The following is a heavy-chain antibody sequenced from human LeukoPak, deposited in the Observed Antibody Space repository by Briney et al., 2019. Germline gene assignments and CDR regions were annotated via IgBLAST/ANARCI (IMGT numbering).Heavy chain of an antibody. J-gene: IGHJ4*02. D-gene: IGHD6-13*01. CDR2: IIPIFGTA. Sequence: SVKVSCKASGYTFTSYAISWVRQAPGQGLEWMGGIIPIFGTANYAQEFQGRVTITTDESTSTAYMELSSLRSEDTAVYYCARARRIALYYFDYWGQGTLVTVSS. CDR3: ARARRIALYYFDY. CDR1: GYTFTSYA. V-gene: IGHV1-69*05.